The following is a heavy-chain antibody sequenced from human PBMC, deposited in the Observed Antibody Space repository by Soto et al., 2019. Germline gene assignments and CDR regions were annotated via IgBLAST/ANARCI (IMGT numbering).Heavy chain of an antibody. CDR3: AKETEYYDSCGYYPDAFDI. CDR2: IKHDGSDK. CDR1: GFSFSDYW. V-gene: IGHV3-7*01. Sequence: GGSLRLSCAASGFSFSDYWMSWVRQAPGRGLEWVANIKHDGSDKYYVASVKGRFTISRDNSKNTLYLQMNSLRAEDTAVYYCAKETEYYDSCGYYPDAFDIWSQGTMVTISS. D-gene: IGHD3-22*01. J-gene: IGHJ3*02.